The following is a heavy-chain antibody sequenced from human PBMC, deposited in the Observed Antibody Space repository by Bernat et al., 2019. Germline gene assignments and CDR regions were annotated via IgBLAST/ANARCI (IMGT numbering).Heavy chain of an antibody. J-gene: IGHJ4*02. Sequence: EVQLVESGGGLVQPGGSLRLSCAASGFTFSSYWMHWVRRAAGKGLVWVSRINSDGSSTSYADAVKGRFTISRDNAKNTLFLQMNSLRAEDTVVYYCIGGAPFDYWGQGTLVTVSS. CDR1: GFTFSSYW. V-gene: IGHV3-74*01. CDR2: INSDGSST. CDR3: IGGAPFDY.